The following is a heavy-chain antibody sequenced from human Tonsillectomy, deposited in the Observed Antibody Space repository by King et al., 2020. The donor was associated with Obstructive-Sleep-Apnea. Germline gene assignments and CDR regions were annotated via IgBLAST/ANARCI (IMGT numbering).Heavy chain of an antibody. CDR2: FYYSGST. CDR1: GGSISSSSYY. CDR3: ARVPSYDSSGSAFDF. J-gene: IGHJ4*02. Sequence: QLQLQESGPGLVKPSETLSLTCTVSGGSISSSSYYWGWIRQPPGKGLEWIGSFYYSGSTYYNPSLKSRVTISVEPSKNQFSLKLSSVTAADTAVYYCARVPSYDSSGSAFDFWGQGILVTVSS. V-gene: IGHV4-39*07. D-gene: IGHD3-22*01.